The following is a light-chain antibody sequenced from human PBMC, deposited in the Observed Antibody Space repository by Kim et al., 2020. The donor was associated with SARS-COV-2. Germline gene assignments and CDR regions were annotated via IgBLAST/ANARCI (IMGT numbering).Light chain of an antibody. CDR3: QQYVTSPLT. CDR2: DAS. J-gene: IGKJ4*01. Sequence: PGERATLSCGASQSVRRNFLAWYQQKPGLAPRLLIYDASSRATGIPDRFSGSGSGTDFTLTISRLEPEDFAVYYCQQYVTSPLTFGGGTKVDIK. CDR1: QSVRRNF. V-gene: IGKV3D-20*01.